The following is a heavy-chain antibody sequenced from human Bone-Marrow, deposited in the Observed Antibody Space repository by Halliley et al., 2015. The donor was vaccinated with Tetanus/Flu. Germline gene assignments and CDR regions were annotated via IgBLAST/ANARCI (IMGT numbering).Heavy chain of an antibody. CDR1: GDSASNSSAA. J-gene: IGHJ5*02. CDR2: TYYRSERLD. V-gene: IGHV6-1*01. D-gene: IGHD3-3*01. Sequence: GLVKPSQTLSLTCAISGDSASNSSAAWNWIRQSPSRGLEWLGRTYYRSERLDDYAISVKNRITIRPDTSKNQFSLHLNSVTPDDTAVYYCARTNFNWFDPWGQGILVTVSS. CDR3: ARTNFNWFDP.